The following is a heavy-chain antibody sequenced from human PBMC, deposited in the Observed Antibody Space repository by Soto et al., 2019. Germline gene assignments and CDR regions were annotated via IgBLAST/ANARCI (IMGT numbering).Heavy chain of an antibody. D-gene: IGHD6-19*01. CDR2: INPNSGGT. V-gene: IGHV1-2*04. J-gene: IGHJ5*02. CDR3: ARSREHSSAGFDP. Sequence: QVQLVESGAEVKKPGASVKVSCKASGYTFTDYYMHWVRQAPGQGLEWMGWINPNSGGTNYAQKFQGWVTMTRDTSISTAYMELSRLRSDDTAVYYCARSREHSSAGFDPWGQGTLVTVSS. CDR1: GYTFTDYY.